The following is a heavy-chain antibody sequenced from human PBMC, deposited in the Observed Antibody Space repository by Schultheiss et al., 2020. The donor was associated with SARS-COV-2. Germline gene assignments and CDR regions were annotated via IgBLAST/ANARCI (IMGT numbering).Heavy chain of an antibody. CDR3: ARAAVTTLYYYYGMDV. CDR2: ISSSSSYI. CDR1: GFTFSSYW. Sequence: GGSLRLSCAASGFTFSSYWMHWVRQAPGKGLEWVSSISSSSSYIYYADSVKGRFTISRDNAKNSLYLQMNSLRAEDTAVYYCARAAVTTLYYYYGMDVWGQGTTVTVSS. D-gene: IGHD4-11*01. J-gene: IGHJ6*02. V-gene: IGHV3-21*01.